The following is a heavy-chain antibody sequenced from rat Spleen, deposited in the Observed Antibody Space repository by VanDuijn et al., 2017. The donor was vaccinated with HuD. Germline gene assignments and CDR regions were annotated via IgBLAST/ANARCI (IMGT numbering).Heavy chain of an antibody. CDR2: LSTAGGNP. V-gene: IGHV5-25*01. CDR1: GXXXSDXX. Sequence: EVHLVESGGGLVQPGXXLKLSCXXXGXXXSDXXXAWXXXTPTKGLEWVASLSTAGGNPFYRDSVKGRFTIPRDNAKSTLYLQMGSLRSEDTATYYCARPDGYTYVMDAWGQGASVTVSS. J-gene: IGHJ4*01. CDR3: ARPDGYTYVMDA. D-gene: IGHD1-4*01.